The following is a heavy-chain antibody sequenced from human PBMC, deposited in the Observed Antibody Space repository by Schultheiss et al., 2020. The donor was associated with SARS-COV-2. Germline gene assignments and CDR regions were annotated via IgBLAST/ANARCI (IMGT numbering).Heavy chain of an antibody. D-gene: IGHD4-17*01. CDR1: GFTFSSYS. V-gene: IGHV3-21*01. CDR3: AKEPTTDDAFDI. CDR2: ISSSSSYI. Sequence: GGSLRLSCAASGFTFSSYSMNWVRQAPGKGLEWVSSISSSSSYIYYADSVQGRFTISRDNAKNSLYLQMNSLRAEDTAVYYCAKEPTTDDAFDIWGQGTMVTVSS. J-gene: IGHJ3*02.